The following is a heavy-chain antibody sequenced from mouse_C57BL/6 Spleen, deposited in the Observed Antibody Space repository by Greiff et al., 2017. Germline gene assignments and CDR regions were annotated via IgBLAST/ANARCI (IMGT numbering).Heavy chain of an antibody. CDR2: IHPNSGST. D-gene: IGHD1-1*01. Sequence: QVQLQQPGAELVKPGASVKLSCKASGYTFTSYWMHWVKQRPGQGLEWIGMIHPNSGSTNYNEKFKSKATLTVDKSSSTAYMQLSSLTSEDSAVYYCARPSLYCGSSSYYAMDYWGQGTSVTVSS. CDR3: ARPSLYCGSSSYYAMDY. CDR1: GYTFTSYW. J-gene: IGHJ4*01. V-gene: IGHV1-64*01.